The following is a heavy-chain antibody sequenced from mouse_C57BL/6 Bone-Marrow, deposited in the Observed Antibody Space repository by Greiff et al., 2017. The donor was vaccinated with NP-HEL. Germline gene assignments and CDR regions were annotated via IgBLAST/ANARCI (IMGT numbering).Heavy chain of an antibody. CDR3: ARRGYYGSSYGY. CDR1: GFTFSSYG. D-gene: IGHD1-1*01. Sequence: DVKLVESGGDLVKPGGSLKLSCAASGFTFSSYGMSWVRQTPDKRLEWVATISSGGSYTYYPDSVKGRFTISRDNAKNTLYLQMSSLKSEDTAMYYCARRGYYGSSYGYWGQGTTLTVSS. V-gene: IGHV5-6*02. CDR2: ISSGGSYT. J-gene: IGHJ2*01.